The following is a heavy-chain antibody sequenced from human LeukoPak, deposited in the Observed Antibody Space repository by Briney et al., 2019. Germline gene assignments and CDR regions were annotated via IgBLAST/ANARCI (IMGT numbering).Heavy chain of an antibody. CDR1: GFTVSSNY. CDR3: ARRAVAGQGGNFDY. CDR2: IYSGGST. Sequence: TGGSLRLSCAASGFTVSSNYMSWVRQAPGKGLEWVSVIYSGGSTYYADSVKGRFTISRDNSKNTLYLQMNSLRAEDTAVYYCARRAVAGQGGNFDYWGQGTLVTVSS. D-gene: IGHD6-19*01. V-gene: IGHV3-66*04. J-gene: IGHJ4*02.